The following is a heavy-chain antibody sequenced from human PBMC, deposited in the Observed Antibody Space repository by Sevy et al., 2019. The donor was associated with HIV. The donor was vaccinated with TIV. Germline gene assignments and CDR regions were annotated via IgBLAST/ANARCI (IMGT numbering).Heavy chain of an antibody. D-gene: IGHD3-22*01. CDR2: ISRTSSTI. Sequence: GGSLRLSCAASGFTFSSYSMNWVRQAPGKGLEWVSYISRTSSTIYYADSVKGRFTISRDNAKNSLYLQMNSLRDEDTAGYYCAREGTYYDSSGYQYYFDYWGQGTLVTVSS. J-gene: IGHJ4*02. CDR1: GFTFSSYS. CDR3: AREGTYYDSSGYQYYFDY. V-gene: IGHV3-48*02.